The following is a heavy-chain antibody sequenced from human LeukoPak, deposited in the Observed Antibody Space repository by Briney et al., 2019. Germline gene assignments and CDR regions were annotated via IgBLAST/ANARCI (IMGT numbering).Heavy chain of an antibody. CDR3: ARETAAAADY. D-gene: IGHD6-13*01. V-gene: IGHV3-30*02. CDR1: GFTFSSYG. Sequence: GGSLRLSCAASGFTFSSYGMHWVRQAPGKGLEWVAFIRYDGSNKYYADSVKGRFTISRDNSKNTLYLQMNSLRAEDTAVYYCARETAAAADYWGQGTLVTVSS. CDR2: IRYDGSNK. J-gene: IGHJ4*02.